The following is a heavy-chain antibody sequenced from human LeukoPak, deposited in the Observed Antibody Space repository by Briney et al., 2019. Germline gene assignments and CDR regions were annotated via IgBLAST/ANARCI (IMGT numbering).Heavy chain of an antibody. CDR3: ARDGARSWFDP. CDR1: GGSISSYY. Sequence: SETLSLTCAVSGGSISSYYWSWIRQPAGKGLEWIGRIYTSGSTNYNPCLKSRVTMSVDTSKNQFSLKLSSVTAADTAVYYCARDGARSWFDPWGQGTLVTVSS. CDR2: IYTSGST. D-gene: IGHD1-26*01. J-gene: IGHJ5*02. V-gene: IGHV4-4*07.